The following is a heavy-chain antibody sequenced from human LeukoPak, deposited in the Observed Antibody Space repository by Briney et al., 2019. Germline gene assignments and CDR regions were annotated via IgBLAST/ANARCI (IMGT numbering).Heavy chain of an antibody. J-gene: IGHJ4*02. CDR2: IYYSGST. V-gene: IGHV4-59*08. Sequence: SETLSLTCTVSGGSISSDYWSWIRQPPGKGLEWIGYIYYSGSTNYNPSLKSRVTISVDTSKNQFSLKLSSVTAAHTAVYYRARHADYGDYGFDYWGQGTLVTVSS. CDR3: ARHADYGDYGFDY. CDR1: GGSISSDY. D-gene: IGHD4-17*01.